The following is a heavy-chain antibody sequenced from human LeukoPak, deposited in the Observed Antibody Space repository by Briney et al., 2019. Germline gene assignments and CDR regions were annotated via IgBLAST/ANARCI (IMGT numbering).Heavy chain of an antibody. CDR2: INPNSGGT. V-gene: IGHV1-2*02. Sequence: ASVKVSCMASGYTFTGYYMHWVRQAPGQGLEWMGWINPNSGGTNYAQKFQGRVTMTRDTSISTAYMELSRLRSDDTAVYYCARVKTALWFGELSGRNHIDYWGQGTLVTVSS. D-gene: IGHD3-10*01. CDR1: GYTFTGYY. CDR3: ARVKTALWFGELSGRNHIDY. J-gene: IGHJ4*02.